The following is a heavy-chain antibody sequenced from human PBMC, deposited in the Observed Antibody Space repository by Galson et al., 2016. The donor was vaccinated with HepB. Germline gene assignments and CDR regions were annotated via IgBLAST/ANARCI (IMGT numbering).Heavy chain of an antibody. CDR2: ISSSSSYI. CDR3: ARAVSWDYGDYAGY. Sequence: LRLSCAASGFTFSSYSMNWVCQAPGKGLEWVSSISSSSSYIYYADPVKGRFTISRDNAKNSLYLQMNSLRAEDTAVYYCARAVSWDYGDYAGYWGQGTLVTVSS. D-gene: IGHD4-17*01. CDR1: GFTFSSYS. J-gene: IGHJ4*02. V-gene: IGHV3-21*01.